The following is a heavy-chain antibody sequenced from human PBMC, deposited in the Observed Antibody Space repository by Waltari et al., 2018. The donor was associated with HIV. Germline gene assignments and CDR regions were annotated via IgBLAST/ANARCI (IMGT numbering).Heavy chain of an antibody. D-gene: IGHD6-19*01. CDR1: GGSISDTTYY. V-gene: IGHV4-39*01. J-gene: IGHJ4*02. CDR3: ARLHSSGWYFDH. CDR2: IYYSGST. Sequence: QLQLQESGPGLVKPSETLSLTCTVSGGSISDTTYYWGWIRQPPGKGLEWVGSIYYSGSTCYNPSLKSRVTISVDTSKSQFSLRLTSVTAADAALYYCARLHSSGWYFDHWGQGTLVTVSS.